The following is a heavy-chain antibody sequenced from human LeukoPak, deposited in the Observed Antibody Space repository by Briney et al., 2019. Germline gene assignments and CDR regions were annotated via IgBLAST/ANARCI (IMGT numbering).Heavy chain of an antibody. CDR1: GFPFSGYA. J-gene: IGHJ6*02. Sequence: GGSLRLSCAASGFPFSGYAMSWVRQAPGKGLEWVSYISSSGSTIYYADSVKGRFTISRDNAKNSLYLQMNSLRAEDTAVYYCARGYCSGGSCYSIGWFYYYYGMDVWGQGTTVTVSS. CDR3: ARGYCSGGSCYSIGWFYYYYGMDV. V-gene: IGHV3-48*03. CDR2: ISSSGSTI. D-gene: IGHD2-15*01.